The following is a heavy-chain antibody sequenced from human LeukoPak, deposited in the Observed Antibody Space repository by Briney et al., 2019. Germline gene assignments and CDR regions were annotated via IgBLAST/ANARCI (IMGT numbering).Heavy chain of an antibody. CDR3: ARRLLDYYDSSGYTPIDY. J-gene: IGHJ4*02. CDR2: IYYSGST. D-gene: IGHD3-22*01. V-gene: IGHV4-39*01. CDR1: GVSISSSSYY. Sequence: SETLSLTCTVPGVSISSSSYYWGWIRQPPGKGLEWIGSIYYSGSTYYNPSLKSRITITVDTSKNQFSLKLSSVTAADTAVYYCARRLLDYYDSSGYTPIDYWGQGTLVTVSS.